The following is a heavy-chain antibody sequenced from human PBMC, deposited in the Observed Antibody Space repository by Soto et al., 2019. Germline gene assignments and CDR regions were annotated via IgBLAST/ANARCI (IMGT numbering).Heavy chain of an antibody. D-gene: IGHD4-17*01. Sequence: SGPTLVNPTQTLTVTCTFSGFSLSTSGVGVGWIRQPPGKALEWLALIYWDDDKRYSPSLKSRLTITKDTSKNQVVLTMTNMDPVDTATYYCAHMPVADYGGTSYYFDDWGQGTLVTVSS. J-gene: IGHJ4*02. CDR2: IYWDDDK. CDR3: AHMPVADYGGTSYYFDD. V-gene: IGHV2-5*02. CDR1: GFSLSTSGVG.